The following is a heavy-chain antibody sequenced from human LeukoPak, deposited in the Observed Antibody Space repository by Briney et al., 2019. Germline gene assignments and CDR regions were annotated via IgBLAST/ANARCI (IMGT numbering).Heavy chain of an antibody. V-gene: IGHV3-9*02. CDR3: GASTAAAGYFYYMDV. CDR2: FIWNSGSI. CDR1: GFISGDFA. D-gene: IGHD6-13*01. Sequence: GGSLRLSCAASGFISGDFAMHWVRQAPGKGLEWVSGFIWNSGSIGYADSVKGRFTISRDIAKNSLNVEMNSLRAEDTALYYSGASTAAAGYFYYMDVWGRGTTVTVSS. J-gene: IGHJ6*03.